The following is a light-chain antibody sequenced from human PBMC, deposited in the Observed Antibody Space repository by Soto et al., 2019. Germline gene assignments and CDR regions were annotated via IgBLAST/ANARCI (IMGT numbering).Light chain of an antibody. CDR3: QSYDRSSLYV. CDR2: GDN. CDR1: SGSVASNY. Sequence: NFMLTQPHSVSESPGKTVTISCTGSSGSVASNYVHWYQRRPGSAPTIVIYGDNQRPSGVPDRFSGSIDSSSNSASLTISRLKTEEEADYFCQSYDRSSLYVFGTGTKVTAL. J-gene: IGLJ1*01. V-gene: IGLV6-57*02.